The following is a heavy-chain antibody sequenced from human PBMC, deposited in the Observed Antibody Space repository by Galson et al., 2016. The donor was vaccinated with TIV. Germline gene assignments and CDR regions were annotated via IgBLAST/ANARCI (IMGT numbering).Heavy chain of an antibody. Sequence: SVKVSCKASGGTFYNYAFTWVRQAPGQGLEWMGGIVPLLGSTNYAQRLQGRVTLTADESTSTVYMELTSLRSDDTAVYYCARDRNSAMDTYYYYYGMHVWGQGTTVTVSS. V-gene: IGHV1-69*13. CDR1: GGTFYNYA. D-gene: IGHD5-18*01. CDR3: ARDRNSAMDTYYYYYGMHV. J-gene: IGHJ6*02. CDR2: IVPLLGST.